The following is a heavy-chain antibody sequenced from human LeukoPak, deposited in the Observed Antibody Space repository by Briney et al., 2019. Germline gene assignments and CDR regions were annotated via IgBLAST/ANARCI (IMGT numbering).Heavy chain of an antibody. CDR1: GFTFSSYG. J-gene: IGHJ4*02. Sequence: GGSLRLSCAASGFTFSSYGMHWVRQAPGKGLEWVAVIWYDGSNKYYADSVKGRFTISRDNSKNTLYLQMNSLRAKDTAVYYCARVGSYYDILTGYYFDYWGQGTLVTVSS. CDR3: ARVGSYYDILTGYYFDY. V-gene: IGHV3-33*01. CDR2: IWYDGSNK. D-gene: IGHD3-9*01.